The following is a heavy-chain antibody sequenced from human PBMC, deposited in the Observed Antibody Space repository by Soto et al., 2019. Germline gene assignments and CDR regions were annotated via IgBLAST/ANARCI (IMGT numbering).Heavy chain of an antibody. J-gene: IGHJ3*01. CDR2: INQDATQK. Sequence: GSLRLSCEASGFTFSSKWMTWVRQVSGKGLEWVANINQDATQKYYVDSVKGRFTISRDNAKNSLYLQMNSLRVEDTAVYYYARANAIDVWGQGIMVTVSS. CDR3: ARANAIDV. CDR1: GFTFSSKW. V-gene: IGHV3-7*01.